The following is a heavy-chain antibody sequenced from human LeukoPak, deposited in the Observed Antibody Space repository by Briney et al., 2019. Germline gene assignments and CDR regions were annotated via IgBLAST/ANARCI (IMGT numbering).Heavy chain of an antibody. J-gene: IGHJ4*02. CDR2: INKDGSEI. Sequence: GGSLRLSCAASGFTFSNYWMSWVRQAPGKGLEWVAHINKDGSEIYYVDSVKGRFTISRDNAKSSLSLQMNSLRVEDTAVYYCARDKVTYWGQGILVTVSS. V-gene: IGHV3-7*01. CDR1: GFTFSNYW. CDR3: ARDKVTY.